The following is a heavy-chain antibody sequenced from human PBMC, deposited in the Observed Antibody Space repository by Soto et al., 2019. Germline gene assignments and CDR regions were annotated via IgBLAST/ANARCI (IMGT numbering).Heavy chain of an antibody. CDR3: ARDPKGYSYGDYYYYGMDV. J-gene: IGHJ6*02. D-gene: IGHD5-18*01. V-gene: IGHV4-31*03. Sequence: PSETLSLTCTVSGGSISSGGYYWSWIRQHPGKGLEWIGYIYYSGSTYYNPSLKSRATISVDTSKNQFSLKLSSVTAADTAVYYCARDPKGYSYGDYYYYGMDVRGQGTTVTVSS. CDR1: GGSISSGGYY. CDR2: IYYSGST.